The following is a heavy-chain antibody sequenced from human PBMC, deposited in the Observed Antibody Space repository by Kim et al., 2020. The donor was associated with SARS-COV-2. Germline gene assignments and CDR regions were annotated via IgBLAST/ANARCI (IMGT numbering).Heavy chain of an antibody. Sequence: SETLSLTCTVSGGSISSSSYYWGWIRQPPGKGLEWIGSIYYSGSTYYNPSLKSRVTISVDTSKNQFSLKLSSVTAADTAVYYCARHPQGPDFDWLLSLDSPVWFDPWGQGTLVTVSS. D-gene: IGHD3-9*01. CDR3: ARHPQGPDFDWLLSLDSPVWFDP. J-gene: IGHJ5*02. CDR2: IYYSGST. CDR1: GGSISSSSYY. V-gene: IGHV4-39*01.